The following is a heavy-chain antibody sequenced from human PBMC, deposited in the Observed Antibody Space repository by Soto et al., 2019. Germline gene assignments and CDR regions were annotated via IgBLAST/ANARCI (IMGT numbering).Heavy chain of an antibody. V-gene: IGHV3-23*01. Sequence: EVQLLESGGGLVQPGGSLRLSCAASGFTFSSYAMNWVRQAPGKGLEWVSVISGSGGSTYYADAVKGRFTISRDNSKNTLYLQMISLRAEGTAVYYCAKRTVGWYLDLWGRGTLVTVSS. J-gene: IGHJ2*01. CDR3: AKRTVGWYLDL. D-gene: IGHD4-17*01. CDR1: GFTFSSYA. CDR2: ISGSGGST.